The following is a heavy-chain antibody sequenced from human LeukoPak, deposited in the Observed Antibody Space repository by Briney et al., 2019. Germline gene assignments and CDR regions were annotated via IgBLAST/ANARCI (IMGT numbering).Heavy chain of an antibody. CDR1: GFTFTSYP. D-gene: IGHD3-10*01. CDR3: AGHHTRGSAQRVDY. Sequence: PGGSLRLSCAASGFTFTSYPLHWVRQAPGKGLEWVAVISFDGSSKYYADSVKGRFTISRDNSENTLYVQMNSLRAEDTAVYYCAGHHTRGSAQRVDYWGQGTLVTVSS. CDR2: ISFDGSSK. J-gene: IGHJ4*02. V-gene: IGHV3-30-3*01.